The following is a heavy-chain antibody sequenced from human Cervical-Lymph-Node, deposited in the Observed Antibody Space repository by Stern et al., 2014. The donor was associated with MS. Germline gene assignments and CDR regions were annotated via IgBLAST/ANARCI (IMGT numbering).Heavy chain of an antibody. CDR1: GDTFSSYA. CDR3: ALRRSYYVY. CDR2: LIPFFGAT. Sequence: VQLVESGSEVKKPGSSVKVSCKPSGDTFSSYALSWVRQAPGQGLEWVGGLIPFFGATRSGQKFQGRVTITPEESTGTAFMELTNLTSDDTAVYYCALRRSYYVYWGQGTLITVSS. J-gene: IGHJ4*02. V-gene: IGHV1-69*01. D-gene: IGHD4-11*01.